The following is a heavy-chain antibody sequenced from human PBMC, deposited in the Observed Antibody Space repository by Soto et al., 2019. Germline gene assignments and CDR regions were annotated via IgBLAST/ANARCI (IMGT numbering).Heavy chain of an antibody. J-gene: IGHJ6*02. CDR2: IYHSGST. Sequence: SETLSLTCAVSGGSISSSNWWSWVRQPPGKGLEWIGEIYHSGSTNYNPSLKSRVTISVDKSKNQFSLKLSSVTAADTAVYYCARAGWGIVGANKRLEDYYYGMDVWGQGTTVTVSS. CDR3: ARAGWGIVGANKRLEDYYYGMDV. V-gene: IGHV4-4*02. CDR1: GGSISSSNW. D-gene: IGHD1-26*01.